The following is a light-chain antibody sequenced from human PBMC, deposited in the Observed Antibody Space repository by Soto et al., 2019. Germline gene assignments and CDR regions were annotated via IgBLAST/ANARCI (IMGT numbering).Light chain of an antibody. CDR1: QDISNY. V-gene: IGKV1-33*01. CDR3: QQYENLPIT. CDR2: DVS. J-gene: IGKJ5*01. Sequence: DIQMTQSPSSLSASVGDRVTITCQASQDISNYLNWYQQKPGKAPKLLIYDVSSLETGVPSRFSGSGSGTDFTFTSSSLQPEDIATYYCQQYENLPITFGQGTRLEIK.